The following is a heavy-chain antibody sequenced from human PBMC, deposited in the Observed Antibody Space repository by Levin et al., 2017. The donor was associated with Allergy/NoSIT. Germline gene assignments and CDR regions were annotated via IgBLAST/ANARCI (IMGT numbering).Heavy chain of an antibody. V-gene: IGHV3-11*05. Sequence: GGSLRLSCAASGFTFSDYYMSWIRQAPGKGLEWVSYISSSSSYTNYADSVKGRFTISRDNAKNSLYLQMNSLRAEDTAVYYCARVQGSGIGRHYMDGWGKGTTVTVSS. CDR1: GFTFSDYY. J-gene: IGHJ6*03. CDR3: ARVQGSGIGRHYMDG. D-gene: IGHD3-10*01. CDR2: ISSSSSYT.